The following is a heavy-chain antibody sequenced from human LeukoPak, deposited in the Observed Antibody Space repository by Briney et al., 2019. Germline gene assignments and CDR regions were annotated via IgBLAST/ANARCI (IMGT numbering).Heavy chain of an antibody. CDR3: TRHYHDILTGLNFDY. J-gene: IGHJ4*02. D-gene: IGHD3-9*01. V-gene: IGHV3-73*01. Sequence: GGSLRLSCAASGFTFSGSAMHWVRQASGKGLEWVGRIRSKANSYATAYAASVKGRFTISRDDSKNTAYLQMNSLKTEDTAVYYCTRHYHDILTGLNFDYWGQGTLVTVSS. CDR1: GFTFSGSA. CDR2: IRSKANSYAT.